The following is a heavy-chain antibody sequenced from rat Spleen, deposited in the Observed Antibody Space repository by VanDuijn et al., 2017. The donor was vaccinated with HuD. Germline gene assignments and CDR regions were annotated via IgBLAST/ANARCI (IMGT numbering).Heavy chain of an antibody. CDR1: GFTFNNYW. D-gene: IGHD4-3*01. CDR3: AAHNSGYGVMDA. J-gene: IGHJ4*01. V-gene: IGHV5-31*01. Sequence: EVQLVESGGGLVQPGRSLKLSCVASGFTFNNYWMTWIRQAPGKGLEWIASITNTGGSTYYPDSVKGRFTVSRDNTKSTLYLQMDSLRSEDTATYYCAAHNSGYGVMDAWGQGASVTVSS. CDR2: ITNTGGST.